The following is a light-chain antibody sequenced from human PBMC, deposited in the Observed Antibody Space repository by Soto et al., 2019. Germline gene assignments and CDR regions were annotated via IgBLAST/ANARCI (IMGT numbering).Light chain of an antibody. V-gene: IGLV2-14*01. CDR1: SISLGDSTY. J-gene: IGLJ1*01. CDR2: EVS. Sequence: TQPGCISGDTGQSVDIPCTGTSISLGDSTYVSWYQQHPGKAPKLVTYEVSNRPSGVSDRFSGSKSGNTASLTISVLDVEDEADHYCSSYRKSGPLVYVFGTGPK. CDR3: SSYRKSGPLVYV.